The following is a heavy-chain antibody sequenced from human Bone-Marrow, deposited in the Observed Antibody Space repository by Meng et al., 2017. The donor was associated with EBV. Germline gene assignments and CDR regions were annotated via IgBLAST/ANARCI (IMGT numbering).Heavy chain of an antibody. Sequence: QVQLQQWGAGLLKPSETLSLTCAVYGGSFSGYYWSWIRQPPGKGLEWIGEINHSGSTNYNPSLKSRVTISVDTSKNQFSLKLSSVTAADTAVYYCARRGDYGDTRVSDHWGQGTLVTVSS. D-gene: IGHD4-17*01. CDR2: INHSGST. V-gene: IGHV4-34*01. CDR3: ARRGDYGDTRVSDH. CDR1: GGSFSGYY. J-gene: IGHJ4*02.